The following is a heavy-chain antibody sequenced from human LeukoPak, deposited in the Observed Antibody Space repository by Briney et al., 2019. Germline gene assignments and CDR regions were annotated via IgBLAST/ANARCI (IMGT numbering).Heavy chain of an antibody. Sequence: SGTLSLTCAVSGGSISSSNWWSWVRQPPGKGLEWIGEIYHRGSTNYNPSLKSRVTISVDKSKNQFSLKLSSVTAADTAVYYCARRSYPSPYSWFDPWGQGTLVTVSS. V-gene: IGHV4-4*02. CDR3: ARRSYPSPYSWFDP. CDR2: IYHRGST. J-gene: IGHJ5*02. D-gene: IGHD1-26*01. CDR1: GGSISSSNW.